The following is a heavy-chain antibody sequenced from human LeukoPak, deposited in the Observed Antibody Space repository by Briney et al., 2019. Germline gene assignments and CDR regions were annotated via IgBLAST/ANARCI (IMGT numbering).Heavy chain of an antibody. CDR1: GGSFSSYY. D-gene: IGHD2-2*01. V-gene: IGHV4-34*01. J-gene: IGHJ5*02. Sequence: SETLSLTCAVYGGSFSSYYWSWIRQPPGKGLEWIGEINHSGSTNYNPSLKSRVTISVDTSKNQFSLKLSSVTAADTAVYYCARAGRYCSSTSCYSSWFDPWGQGTLVTVSS. CDR3: ARAGRYCSSTSCYSSWFDP. CDR2: INHSGST.